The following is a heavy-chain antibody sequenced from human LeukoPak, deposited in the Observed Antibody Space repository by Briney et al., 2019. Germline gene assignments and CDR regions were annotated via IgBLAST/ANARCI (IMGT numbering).Heavy chain of an antibody. CDR3: AGGYSYGYLKQFDY. V-gene: IGHV3-30*04. CDR2: ISYDGSNK. D-gene: IGHD5-18*01. CDR1: GFTCSSYA. Sequence: PGRSLRLSCAASGFTCSSYAMRWVLQAPGKGLEWVAVISYDGSNKYYADSVKGRFTISRDNSKNTLYLQMNSLRAEDTAVYYCAGGYSYGYLKQFDYWGQGTLVTVSS. J-gene: IGHJ4*02.